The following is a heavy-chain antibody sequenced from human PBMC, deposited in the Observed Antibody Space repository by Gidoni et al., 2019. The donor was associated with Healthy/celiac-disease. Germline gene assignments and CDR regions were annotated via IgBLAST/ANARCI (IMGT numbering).Heavy chain of an antibody. Sequence: QVQLVQSGAEVKKPGSSVKVSCKASGGPFSSYAISWVRQAPGQGLEWMGRIIPILGIANYAQKFQGRVTITADKSTSTAYMELSSLRSEDTAVYYCARDSGDGYVYFDYWGQGTLVTVSS. D-gene: IGHD5-12*01. CDR1: GGPFSSYA. CDR2: IIPILGIA. CDR3: ARDSGDGYVYFDY. J-gene: IGHJ4*02. V-gene: IGHV1-69*04.